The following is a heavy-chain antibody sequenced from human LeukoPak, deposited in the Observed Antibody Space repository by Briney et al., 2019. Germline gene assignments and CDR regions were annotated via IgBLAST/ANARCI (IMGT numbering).Heavy chain of an antibody. V-gene: IGHV3-23*01. CDR2: ISASAGST. D-gene: IGHD4-17*01. CDR3: AKSMFVYGDYVPDY. Sequence: PGGSLRLSCAASGFTFSSYEMSWVRQAPGNGLEWVSLISASAGSTYYADSVKGRFTISRDNSKNTLYLQMNSLRVEDTAVYYCAKSMFVYGDYVPDYWGQGTLVTVSS. CDR1: GFTFSSYE. J-gene: IGHJ4*02.